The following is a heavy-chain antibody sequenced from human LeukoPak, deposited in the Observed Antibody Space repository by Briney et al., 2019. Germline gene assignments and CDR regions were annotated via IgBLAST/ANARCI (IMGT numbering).Heavy chain of an antibody. Sequence: ASVKVSCKASGYTFTSYGISGVRQAPGRGLEWMGWISAYNGNTNYAQKLQGRVTMTTDTSTSTAYMELRSLRSDDTAVYYCARDPAEVVTFYYYYYGMDVWGQGTTVTVSS. D-gene: IGHD3-22*01. CDR1: GYTFTSYG. CDR2: ISAYNGNT. CDR3: ARDPAEVVTFYYYYYGMDV. J-gene: IGHJ6*02. V-gene: IGHV1-18*01.